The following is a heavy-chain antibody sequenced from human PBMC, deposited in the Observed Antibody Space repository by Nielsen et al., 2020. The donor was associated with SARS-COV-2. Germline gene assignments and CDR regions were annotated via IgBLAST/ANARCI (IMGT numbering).Heavy chain of an antibody. CDR1: GFTFSSRT. J-gene: IGHJ2*01. Sequence: GGSLRLSCAGSGFTFSSRTMNWVRQAPGKGLEWVASITTSSVYKYYADSVKGRFTISRDNAKNSMDLQMDSLRVDDTALYYCARDQDGGEFTSNWYFDLWGRGTPVTVSS. CDR2: ITTSSVYK. V-gene: IGHV3-21*01. D-gene: IGHD3-16*01. CDR3: ARDQDGGEFTSNWYFDL.